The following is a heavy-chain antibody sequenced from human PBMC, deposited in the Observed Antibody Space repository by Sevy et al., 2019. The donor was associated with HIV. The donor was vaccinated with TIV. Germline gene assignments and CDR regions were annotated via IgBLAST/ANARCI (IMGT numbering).Heavy chain of an antibody. J-gene: IGHJ4*02. CDR1: GFTFTSFS. V-gene: IGHV3-30-3*01. D-gene: IGHD4-4*01. CDR2: ISYDGSNK. CDR3: ARDLNDYNNYMYSFDY. Sequence: GGSLRLSCAASGFTFTSFSMHWVRQAPGKGLEWVATISYDGSNKYYADSVKGRFTISRDNSKNYLYLQMNSLRAEETAVYYCARDLNDYNNYMYSFDYWGQGTLVTVSS.